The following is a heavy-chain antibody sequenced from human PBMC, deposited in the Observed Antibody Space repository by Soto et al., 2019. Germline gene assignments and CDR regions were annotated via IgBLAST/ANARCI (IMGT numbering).Heavy chain of an antibody. D-gene: IGHD3-3*01. J-gene: IGHJ6*02. Sequence: GGSLGLSCAASGFTFSSYSMNWVGQAPGKGLEWVSSISSSSSYIYYADSVKGRFTISRDNAKNSLYLQMNSLRAEDTAVYYCARREYYDVWSGPYRIDVWVQATTVIVS. CDR2: ISSSSSYI. CDR3: ARREYYDVWSGPYRIDV. V-gene: IGHV3-21*01. CDR1: GFTFSSYS.